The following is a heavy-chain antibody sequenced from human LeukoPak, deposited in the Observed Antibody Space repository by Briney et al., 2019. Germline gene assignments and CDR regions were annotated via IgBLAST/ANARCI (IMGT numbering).Heavy chain of an antibody. CDR2: IRSSSSYI. J-gene: IGHJ4*02. V-gene: IGHV3-21*01. CDR1: GFTFSSYS. CDR3: AKVGAAIDYGDYGHFDY. D-gene: IGHD4-17*01. Sequence: GGSLRLSCAASGFTFSSYSMNWVRQAPGKGREWVSSIRSSSSYIYYADSVKGRFTISRDNAKISLYLQMNSLRAEDTAVYYCAKVGAAIDYGDYGHFDYWGQGTLVTVSS.